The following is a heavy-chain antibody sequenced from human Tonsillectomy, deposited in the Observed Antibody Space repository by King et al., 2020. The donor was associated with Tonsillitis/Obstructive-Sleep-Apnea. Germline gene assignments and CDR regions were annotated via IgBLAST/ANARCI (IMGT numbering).Heavy chain of an antibody. J-gene: IGHJ4*02. V-gene: IGHV3-21*01. CDR2: IDGGSIHI. CDR1: GFTFTDYP. Sequence: VQLVESGGGLVKLGGSLRLSCAASGFTFTDYPMNWVRQAPGKGLEWVSSIDGGSIHIFYTDSVKGRFTISRDNAKNSLFLLMNSLRGVDTAVYYVVREQGSNGCPFDYWGQGILVTVSS. D-gene: IGHD6-13*01. CDR3: VREQGSNGCPFDY.